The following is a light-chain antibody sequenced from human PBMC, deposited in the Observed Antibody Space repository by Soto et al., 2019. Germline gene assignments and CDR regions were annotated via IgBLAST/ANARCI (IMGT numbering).Light chain of an antibody. CDR3: NSYRSTDTVV. CDR1: SNDVGGYNH. J-gene: IGLJ2*01. Sequence: QSVLTQPASVSGSPGQSITISCTGTSNDVGGYNHVSWYQQHPGKAPKLIIYEVSYRPSGVSNRFSGSKSGNTASLTISGLQAEDEADYYCNSYRSTDTVVFGGRTKLTVL. V-gene: IGLV2-14*01. CDR2: EVS.